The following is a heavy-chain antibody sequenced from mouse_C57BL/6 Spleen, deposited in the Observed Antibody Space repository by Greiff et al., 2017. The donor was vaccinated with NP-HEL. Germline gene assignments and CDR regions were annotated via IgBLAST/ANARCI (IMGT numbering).Heavy chain of an antibody. V-gene: IGHV1-64*01. J-gene: IGHJ4*01. CDR3: ARRSTGYAMDY. D-gene: IGHD2-1*01. Sequence: QVQLQQPGAELVKPGASVKLSCKASGYTFTSYWMHWVKQRPGQGLEWIGMIHPDSGSTNYNEKFKSKATLTVDKSSSTAYMQLSRLTSEDSAVYYCARRSTGYAMDYWGQGTSVTVSS. CDR1: GYTFTSYW. CDR2: IHPDSGST.